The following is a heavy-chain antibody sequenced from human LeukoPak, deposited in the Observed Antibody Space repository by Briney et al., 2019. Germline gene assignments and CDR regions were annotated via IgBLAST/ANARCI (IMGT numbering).Heavy chain of an antibody. CDR1: GYTFTSDY. CDR2: MNPNSGNT. D-gene: IGHD2-2*01. V-gene: IGHV1-8*02. Sequence: AASVKVSCKASGYTFTSDYIHWVRQAPGQGLEWMGWMNPNSGNTGYAQKFQGRVTMTRNTSISTAYMELSSLRSEDTAVYYCARRDCSSTSCYDYYYYYGMDVWGQGTTVTVSS. CDR3: ARRDCSSTSCYDYYYYYGMDV. J-gene: IGHJ6*02.